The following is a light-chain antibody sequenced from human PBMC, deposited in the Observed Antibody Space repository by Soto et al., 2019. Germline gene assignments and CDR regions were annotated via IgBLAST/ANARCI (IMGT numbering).Light chain of an antibody. Sequence: EIVLTHSPATLSLSPGERATLSARASQSVSSYLAWYQQKPGQAPRLLIYDASNRATGVPARFRGSGSGTDFTLTISSLEPEDFSVYYCQQRSNWPITFGQGTRLEIK. CDR2: DAS. CDR1: QSVSSY. CDR3: QQRSNWPIT. V-gene: IGKV3-11*01. J-gene: IGKJ5*01.